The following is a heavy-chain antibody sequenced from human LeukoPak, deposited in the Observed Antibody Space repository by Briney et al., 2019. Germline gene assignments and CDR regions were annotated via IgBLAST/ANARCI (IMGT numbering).Heavy chain of an antibody. CDR3: AREATVDPFDI. D-gene: IGHD4-17*01. CDR2: IIPIFGTA. J-gene: IGHJ3*02. V-gene: IGHV1-69*13. CDR1: GYTFTSYG. Sequence: ASVKVSCKASGYTFTSYGISWVRQAPGQGLEWMGGIIPIFGTANYAQKFQGRVTITADESTSTAYMELSSLRSEDTAVYYCAREATVDPFDIWGQGTMVTVSS.